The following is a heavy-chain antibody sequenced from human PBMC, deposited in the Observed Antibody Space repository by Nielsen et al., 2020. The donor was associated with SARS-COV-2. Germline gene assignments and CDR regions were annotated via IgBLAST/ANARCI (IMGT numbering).Heavy chain of an antibody. CDR2: IYYSGST. Sequence: SETLTLTCTVSGGSISSYYWSWIRQPPGKGLEWIGYIYYSGSTNYNPSLKSRVTISVDTSKNQFSLKLSSVTAADTAVYYCARMGYDFWSGYYRYFDYWGQGTLVTVSS. V-gene: IGHV4-59*01. CDR1: GGSISSYY. CDR3: ARMGYDFWSGYYRYFDY. J-gene: IGHJ4*02. D-gene: IGHD3-3*01.